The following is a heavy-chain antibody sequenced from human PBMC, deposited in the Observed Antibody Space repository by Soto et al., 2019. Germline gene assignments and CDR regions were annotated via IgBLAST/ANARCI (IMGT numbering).Heavy chain of an antibody. J-gene: IGHJ4*02. D-gene: IGHD5-12*01. Sequence: QVQLVQSGAEVKKPGSSVKVSCKTSGDIFSGYSISWVRQAPGQGLEWMGGIIPIFGTTNYAQRFHGRVTITADKSTSTVYLELYRVKSEDTAVYYCARDLGSGYDPGDYWGQGTLVNFSS. CDR1: GDIFSGYS. V-gene: IGHV1-69*14. CDR2: IIPIFGTT. CDR3: ARDLGSGYDPGDY.